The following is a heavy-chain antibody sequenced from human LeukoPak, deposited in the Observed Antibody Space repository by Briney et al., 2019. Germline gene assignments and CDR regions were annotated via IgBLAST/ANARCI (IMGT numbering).Heavy chain of an antibody. CDR3: ARDCSGGSCSIGGMGIYFDY. Sequence: SETLSLTCTVSGGSISSYYWSWIRQPAGKGPEWIGRIYTSGSTNYNPSLKSRVTMSVDTSKNQFSLKLSSVTAADTAVYYCARDCSGGSCSIGGMGIYFDYWGQGTLVTVSS. J-gene: IGHJ4*02. D-gene: IGHD2-15*01. V-gene: IGHV4-4*07. CDR1: GGSISSYY. CDR2: IYTSGST.